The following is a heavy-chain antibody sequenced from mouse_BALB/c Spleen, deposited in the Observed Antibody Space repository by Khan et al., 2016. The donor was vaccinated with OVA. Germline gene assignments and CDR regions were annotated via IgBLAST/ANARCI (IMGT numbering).Heavy chain of an antibody. CDR3: TRWTYFAMDY. V-gene: IGHV1S22*01. Sequence: LKQSGSELVRPGASVKLSCKASGYIFTSYWMHWVKQRPGQGLEWIGNIYPGSGSTKYDEKFKSKATLTVDTSSSTVYMQLSSLTSEDSAVYYCTRWTYFAMDYWGQGTSVTVSS. J-gene: IGHJ4*01. CDR1: GYIFTSYW. CDR2: IYPGSGST.